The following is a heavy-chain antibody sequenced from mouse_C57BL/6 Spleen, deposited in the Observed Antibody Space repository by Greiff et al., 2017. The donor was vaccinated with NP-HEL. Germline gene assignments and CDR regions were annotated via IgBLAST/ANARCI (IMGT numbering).Heavy chain of an antibody. V-gene: IGHV6-3*01. D-gene: IGHD2-4*01. CDR2: IRLKSDNYAT. J-gene: IGHJ3*01. CDR3: TYDYAWFAY. Sequence: EVMLVESGGGLVQPGGSMKLSCVASGFTFSNYWMNWVRQSPEKGLEWVAQIRLKSDNYATHYAESVKGRFTISRDDSKSSVYLQMNNLRAEDTGIYYCTYDYAWFAYWGQGTLVTVSA. CDR1: GFTFSNYW.